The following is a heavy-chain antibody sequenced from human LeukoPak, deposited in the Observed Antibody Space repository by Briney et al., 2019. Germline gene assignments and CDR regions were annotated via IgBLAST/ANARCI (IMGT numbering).Heavy chain of an antibody. CDR2: IYYSGST. CDR1: GGSISSYY. D-gene: IGHD5-12*01. Sequence: SETLSLTCTVSGGSISSYYCSWIRQPPGKGLEWMGDIYYSGSTNYNPSLTSRVTISVDTSKNQFSLKLSSVTAADTAVYYCARGRAVASIRTGYYYYYYMDVWGKGTTVTISS. CDR3: ARGRAVASIRTGYYYYYYMDV. V-gene: IGHV4-59*01. J-gene: IGHJ6*03.